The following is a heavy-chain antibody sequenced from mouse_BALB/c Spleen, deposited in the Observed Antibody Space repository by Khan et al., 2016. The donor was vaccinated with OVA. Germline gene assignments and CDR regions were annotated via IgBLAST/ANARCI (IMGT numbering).Heavy chain of an antibody. D-gene: IGHD2-3*01. CDR1: GYSITSDYA. CDR2: INYSGST. CDR3: ARDGSRYNYAMDY. Sequence: SGPGLVKPSQSLSLTCTVTGYSITSDYAWNWIRQFPGNKLEWMGSINYSGSTNYNPSLKSRIFITRDTSKNQFFLQLNSVTTEDTATYYCARDGSRYNYAMDYWGQGTAVTVSS. J-gene: IGHJ4*01. V-gene: IGHV3-2*02.